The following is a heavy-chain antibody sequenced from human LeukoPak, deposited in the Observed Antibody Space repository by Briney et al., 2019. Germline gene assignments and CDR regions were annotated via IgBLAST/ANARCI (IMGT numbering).Heavy chain of an antibody. V-gene: IGHV4-59*01. Sequence: PSETLSLTCTVSGGSISGYYWSWIRQPPGKGLEWIGYIYYSGSTSYNPSLKGRVTTSIETSQKQFSLKLRSVTAADTAMYYCARSAWGYAFDIWGRGTMVTVSS. J-gene: IGHJ3*02. CDR1: GGSISGYY. CDR2: IYYSGST. CDR3: ARSAWGYAFDI. D-gene: IGHD7-27*01.